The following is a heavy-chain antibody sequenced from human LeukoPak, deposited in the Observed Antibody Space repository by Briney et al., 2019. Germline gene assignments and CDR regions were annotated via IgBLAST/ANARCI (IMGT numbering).Heavy chain of an antibody. Sequence: PGGSLRLSCAASGFNFRNFGMHWVRRTPGKGLEWLTFIRFDGFQWYSDSVKGRFTLSRDKPRNTLHLQLNSLRKEDTAVYYCAEASGGNLYGLDVWGQGITVTVSS. J-gene: IGHJ6*02. D-gene: IGHD2-15*01. CDR1: GFNFRNFG. CDR2: IRFDGFQ. CDR3: AEASGGNLYGLDV. V-gene: IGHV3-30*02.